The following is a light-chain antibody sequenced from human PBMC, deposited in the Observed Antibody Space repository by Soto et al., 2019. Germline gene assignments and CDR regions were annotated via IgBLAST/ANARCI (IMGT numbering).Light chain of an antibody. J-gene: IGKJ4*01. CDR3: HQYSSSPLT. V-gene: IGKV3-20*01. CDR1: QSVRSSY. CDR2: GAS. Sequence: EIVLTQSPGTLSLSPGERATLSCRASQSVRSSYLAWYQQKPGQAPRRLIEGASSRATGIPDRFSGSGSGTDFTLTISRLEPEEFAVDYWHQYSSSPLTFGGGTKVEIK.